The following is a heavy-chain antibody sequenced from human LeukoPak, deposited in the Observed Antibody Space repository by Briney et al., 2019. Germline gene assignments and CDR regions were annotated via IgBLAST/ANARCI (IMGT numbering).Heavy chain of an antibody. CDR3: ARDRDYSNTERGFDY. V-gene: IGHV1-2*02. CDR2: INPNSGET. D-gene: IGHD4-11*01. CDR1: GYTFTDYY. Sequence: EASVKVSCKTSGYTFTDYYIHWVRQAPGQGLEWMGWINPNSGETNSAQKFQGRVTMTGDTSISTAYMELRRVTSDDTAVYYCARDRDYSNTERGFDYWGRGTLVTVSS. J-gene: IGHJ4*02.